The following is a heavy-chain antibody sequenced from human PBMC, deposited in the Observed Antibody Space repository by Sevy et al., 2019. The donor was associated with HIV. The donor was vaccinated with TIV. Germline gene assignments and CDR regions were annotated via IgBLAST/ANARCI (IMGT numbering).Heavy chain of an antibody. CDR1: GSTVNPYA. CDR3: VKERVGYISSWYYFDY. J-gene: IGHJ4*02. CDR2: INNSGGST. Sequence: GGLRLSCIASGSTVNPYAMSWVRQAPGKGLEWVAVINNSGGSTDYADSVRGRFSISRDNPNVYLEMNSLRVEDTAVYYCVKERVGYISSWYYFDYWGQGTLVTVSS. D-gene: IGHD6-13*01. V-gene: IGHV3-23*01.